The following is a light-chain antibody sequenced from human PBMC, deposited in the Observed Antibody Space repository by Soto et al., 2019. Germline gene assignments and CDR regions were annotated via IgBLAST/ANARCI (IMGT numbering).Light chain of an antibody. V-gene: IGKV1-5*01. CDR2: YAS. CDR1: QSISSW. J-gene: IGKJ1*01. Sequence: DSVTITGRASQSISSWLAWYQQKPGKAPKLMIYYASSLESGVPSRFSGSGSGTECTLTISSLQSDDVAAYYCQQYNSYPWTLGQGTKVDIK. CDR3: QQYNSYPWT.